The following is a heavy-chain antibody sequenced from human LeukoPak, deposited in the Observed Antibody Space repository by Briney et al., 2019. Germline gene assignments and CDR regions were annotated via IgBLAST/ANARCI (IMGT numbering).Heavy chain of an antibody. V-gene: IGHV1-18*01. CDR2: ISSHVGNT. J-gene: IGHJ4*02. Sequence: ASVTVSCKPSGYTFNSYGATWVRQAPGQGLEWMGWISSHVGNTNYAQRFQGRVTMTKDTSTSTAYMELRSLRSDDTAVYYCSVSCFDANDYYDFWGQGTLVTVSS. CDR1: GYTFNSYG. CDR3: SVSCFDANDYYDF. D-gene: IGHD3-16*01.